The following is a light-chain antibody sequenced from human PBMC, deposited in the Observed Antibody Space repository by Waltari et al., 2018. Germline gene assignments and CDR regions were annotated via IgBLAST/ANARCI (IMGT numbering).Light chain of an antibody. CDR3: QQSYSTPPYT. Sequence: DIQLTQSPSFLSASVGDRVTITCRASQGISSYLAWYQQKPGKAPKLLIYAASSLQSGVPSRFSGSGSGTDFTLTISSLQPEDFATYYCQQSYSTPPYTFGQGTKLEIK. J-gene: IGKJ2*01. V-gene: IGKV1-39*01. CDR1: QGISSY. CDR2: AAS.